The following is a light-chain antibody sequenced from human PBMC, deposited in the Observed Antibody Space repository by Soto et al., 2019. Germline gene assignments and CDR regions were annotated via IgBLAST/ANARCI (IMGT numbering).Light chain of an antibody. V-gene: IGKV3-15*01. CDR2: GAS. CDR3: QHDNNSPYT. J-gene: IGKJ2*01. CDR1: QSFSSN. Sequence: EIVMTQSPATLSVSPGERATLSCRASQSFSSNLAWYQQKPGLAPRLLISGASNRATGIPARFSGSGSGTEFTLTISSLQAEDFAVYYCQHDNNSPYTFGQGTKLEIK.